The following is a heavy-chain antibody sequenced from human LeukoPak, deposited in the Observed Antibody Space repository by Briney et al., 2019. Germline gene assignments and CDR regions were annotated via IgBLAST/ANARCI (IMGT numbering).Heavy chain of an antibody. CDR2: INPNSGGT. V-gene: IGHV1-2*02. CDR1: GYAFTGYY. D-gene: IGHD2-2*02. Sequence: ASVKVSCKASGYAFTGYYMHWVRQAPGQGLEWMGWINPNSGGTNYAQKFQGRVTMTRDTSISTAYMELSRLRSDDTAVYYCARDIQDIVVVPAAINWFDPWGQGTLVTVSS. J-gene: IGHJ5*02. CDR3: ARDIQDIVVVPAAINWFDP.